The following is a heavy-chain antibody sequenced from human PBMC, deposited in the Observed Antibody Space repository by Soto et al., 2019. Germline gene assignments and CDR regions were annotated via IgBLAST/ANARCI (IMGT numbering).Heavy chain of an antibody. D-gene: IGHD3-3*01. CDR1: GGSFKRGSYS. V-gene: IGHV4-61*01. Sequence: SETLSLTCTVSGGSFKRGSYSWSWIRQPPGKGLEWIGYVYHTGRTSYNPSLKSRVSISMDTSKNQFSLNLDSVTAADTAVYFCARDFAYFDSWGQGTLVTVSS. J-gene: IGHJ4*02. CDR2: VYHTGRT. CDR3: ARDFAYFDS.